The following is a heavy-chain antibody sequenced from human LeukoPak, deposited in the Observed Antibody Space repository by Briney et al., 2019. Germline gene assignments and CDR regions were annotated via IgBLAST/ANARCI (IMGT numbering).Heavy chain of an antibody. Sequence: ASVKVSCKASGYTFTSYGISWVRQAPGQGLEWMGWISAYNGNTNYAQKLQGRVTMTTDTSTSTAYMELRSLRSDDTAVYYCARESPHEGYCSGGSCTSFDYWGQGTLVTVSS. V-gene: IGHV1-18*01. J-gene: IGHJ4*02. CDR2: ISAYNGNT. D-gene: IGHD2-15*01. CDR3: ARESPHEGYCSGGSCTSFDY. CDR1: GYTFTSYG.